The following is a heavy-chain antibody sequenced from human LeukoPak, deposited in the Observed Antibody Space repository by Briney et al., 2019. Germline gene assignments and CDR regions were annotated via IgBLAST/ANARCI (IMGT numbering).Heavy chain of an antibody. CDR3: AKTRPSWYFDL. Sequence: GGSLRLSCAASEFTSSSNAMTWVRQAPGKGLEWVAAITASGGSTQYAASVKGRFTISRDNSKNTLFLQMNSLRAEDTAVYYCAKTRPSWYFDLWGRGTLVTVSS. D-gene: IGHD4-11*01. CDR1: EFTSSSNA. J-gene: IGHJ2*01. CDR2: ITASGGST. V-gene: IGHV3-23*01.